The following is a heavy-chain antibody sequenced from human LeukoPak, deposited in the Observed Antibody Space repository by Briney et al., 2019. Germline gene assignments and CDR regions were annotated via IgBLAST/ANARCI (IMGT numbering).Heavy chain of an antibody. CDR2: IYYSGST. CDR3: ARWSYYYDSIIPGIFDL. Sequence: SETLSLTCTVSGGSISSSSYYWGWIRQPPGKGLEWIGSIYYSGSTYYNPSLKSRVTISVDTSKNQFSLKLSSVTAADTAVYYCARWSYYYDSIIPGIFDLWGRGTLVTVSS. J-gene: IGHJ2*01. D-gene: IGHD3-22*01. V-gene: IGHV4-39*07. CDR1: GGSISSSSYY.